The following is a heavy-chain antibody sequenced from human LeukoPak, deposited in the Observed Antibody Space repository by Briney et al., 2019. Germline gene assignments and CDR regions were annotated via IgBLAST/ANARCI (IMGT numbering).Heavy chain of an antibody. CDR1: GGSTSSGSYY. CDR3: AVSSMATTSSFDY. J-gene: IGHJ4*02. D-gene: IGHD5-24*01. Sequence: PSQTLSLTCTVSGGSTSSGSYYWNWIRQPAGKGLEWIGRVYTSGSTSYNPSLKSRVTMSVDTSKNQFSLKLSSVTAADTAVYYCAVSSMATTSSFDYWGQGTLVTVSS. CDR2: VYTSGST. V-gene: IGHV4-61*02.